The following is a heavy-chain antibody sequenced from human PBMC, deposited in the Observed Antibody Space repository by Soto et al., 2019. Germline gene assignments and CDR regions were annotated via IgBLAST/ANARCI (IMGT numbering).Heavy chain of an antibody. Sequence: EMQVLESGGGLVQPGGSRRLSCAASGFSCNNYAMSWVRPAPGKGREWVSAISGNGGTTDYADSVKGRFTISRDNSRNTLFLEMNRLRVEDKDIYFCAKEPLAKGSGWYADYWGQGTLVTVSS. CDR1: GFSCNNYA. V-gene: IGHV3-23*01. D-gene: IGHD6-19*01. CDR3: AKEPLAKGSGWYADY. CDR2: ISGNGGTT. J-gene: IGHJ4*02.